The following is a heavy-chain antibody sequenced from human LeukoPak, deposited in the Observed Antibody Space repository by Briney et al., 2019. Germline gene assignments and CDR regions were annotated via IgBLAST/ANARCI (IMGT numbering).Heavy chain of an antibody. V-gene: IGHV1-24*01. D-gene: IGHD3-3*01. CDR3: AIDVSSAGFKLDP. J-gene: IGHJ5*02. Sequence: ASVRVSCKVSGYSLTDYPMHWVRQVPGKGLEWMGGFDQEDGETFYAQKFQGRVTMTEDASTDTAYLELTSLTSEDTAVYYCAIDVSSAGFKLDPWGQGTLVTVSS. CDR2: FDQEDGET. CDR1: GYSLTDYP.